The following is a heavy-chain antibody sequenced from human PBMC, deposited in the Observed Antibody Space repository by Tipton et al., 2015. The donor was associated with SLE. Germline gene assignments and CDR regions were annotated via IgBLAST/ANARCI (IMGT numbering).Heavy chain of an antibody. CDR2: INYSGTA. V-gene: IGHV4-39*07. CDR3: ARDGSGYSYGFFFDY. Sequence: TLSLTCTVSGGSISIRSYYWAWIRQPPGKGLECIGNINYSGTASYNPSLKSRVTMSVDTSQNQFSLTLRSVTAADTAIYYCARDGSGYSYGFFFDYWGQGNQVTVSS. J-gene: IGHJ4*02. CDR1: GGSISIRSYY. D-gene: IGHD5-24*01.